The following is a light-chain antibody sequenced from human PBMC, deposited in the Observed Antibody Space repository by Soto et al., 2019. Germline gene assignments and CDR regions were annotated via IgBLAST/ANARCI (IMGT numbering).Light chain of an antibody. CDR1: QSVSSY. CDR2: DAS. V-gene: IGKV3-11*01. J-gene: IGKJ2*01. CDR3: QQRSTWRGYT. Sequence: EIVLTQSPATLSLSPGERATLSCRASQSVSSYLAWYQQTPGQAPRLLIYDASNRATGIPARFSGSGSGSDFPLTISSIEPEAFAVYSCQQRSTWRGYTFGHGTKLEIK.